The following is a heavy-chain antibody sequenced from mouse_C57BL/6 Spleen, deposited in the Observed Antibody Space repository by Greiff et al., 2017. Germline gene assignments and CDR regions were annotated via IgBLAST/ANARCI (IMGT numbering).Heavy chain of an antibody. CDR3: ARTTGTVYWYFDV. V-gene: IGHV1-59*01. CDR1: GYTFTSYW. D-gene: IGHD4-1*02. CDR2: IDPSDSYT. Sequence: QVQLQQPGAELVRPGTSVKLSCKASGYTFTSYWMPWVKQRPGQGLEWIGVIDPSDSYTNYNQKFKGKATLTVDTASSTAYMQLSSLTSEDSAVYYCARTTGTVYWYFDVWGTGTTVTVSS. J-gene: IGHJ1*03.